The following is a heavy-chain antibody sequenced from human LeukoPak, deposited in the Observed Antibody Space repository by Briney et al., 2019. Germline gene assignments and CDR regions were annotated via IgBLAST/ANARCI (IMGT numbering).Heavy chain of an antibody. D-gene: IGHD3-10*01. CDR3: AQDSGSNTFDN. CDR1: GFTFSTHG. V-gene: IGHV3-30*18. J-gene: IGHJ3*02. Sequence: GGSLRLSCEASGFTFSTHGMHWVRQAPGKGLEWVAVISYSGSSKECADSVKGRFTISRDNSKSTLYLQMDSLRAEDTAVYYCAQDSGSNTFDNWGQGTLVTVAS. CDR2: ISYSGSSK.